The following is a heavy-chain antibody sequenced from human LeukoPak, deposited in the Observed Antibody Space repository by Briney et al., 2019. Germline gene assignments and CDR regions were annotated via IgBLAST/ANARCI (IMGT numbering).Heavy chain of an antibody. V-gene: IGHV1-2*02. CDR3: ARGSSGWYVYFQQ. J-gene: IGHJ1*01. D-gene: IGHD6-19*01. Sequence: ASVKVSCKASGYTFTDYYIHWARQAPGQGLEWMGWINPNSGGTNYAQKFQGRVIMTRDTSISTAYMELSRLRSDDTAVYYCARGSSGWYVYFQQWGQGTLVTVSS. CDR1: GYTFTDYY. CDR2: INPNSGGT.